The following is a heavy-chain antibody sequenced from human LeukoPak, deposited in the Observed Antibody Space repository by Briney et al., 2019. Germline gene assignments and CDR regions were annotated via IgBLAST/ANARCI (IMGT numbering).Heavy chain of an antibody. CDR3: ARQGNVVSDNYDSSGYYPLDY. J-gene: IGHJ4*02. D-gene: IGHD3-22*01. CDR1: GHSLSSSRYY. Sequence: AETLSLTCTVSGHSLSSSRYYWGWIRQPPGRGLEWLGSIYYSGSTYHNPSLKSRVTISVDTSKNQFSLKLGSVTAADTAVYYCARQGNVVSDNYDSSGYYPLDYWGQGTLVTVSS. CDR2: IYYSGST. V-gene: IGHV4-39*01.